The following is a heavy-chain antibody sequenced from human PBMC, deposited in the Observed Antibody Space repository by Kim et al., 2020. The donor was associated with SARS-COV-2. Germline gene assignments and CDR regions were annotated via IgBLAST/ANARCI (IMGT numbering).Heavy chain of an antibody. CDR3: ANDSVGDGPVG. V-gene: IGHV3-30*02. Sequence: YAAAGKGRFTISRDNSQNTLYRQMNSLRAEDTALYYCANDSVGDGPVGWGQGTLVTVSS. D-gene: IGHD1-26*01. J-gene: IGHJ4*02.